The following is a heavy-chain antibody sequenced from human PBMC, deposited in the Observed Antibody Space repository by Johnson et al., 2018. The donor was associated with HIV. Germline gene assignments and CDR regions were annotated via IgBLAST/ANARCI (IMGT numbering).Heavy chain of an antibody. Sequence: MLLVESGGGLVQPGGSLRLSCAASGFTVSSNHMSWVRQAPGKGLEWVSFIYSGGTTYYADSVKGRFSISRDNSKNTLYLQMNSLRAEDTAVYYCARDHSSSWTPGDAFDIWGQGTMVTVSS. D-gene: IGHD6-13*01. J-gene: IGHJ3*02. CDR3: ARDHSSSWTPGDAFDI. CDR2: IYSGGTT. CDR1: GFTVSSNH. V-gene: IGHV3-66*02.